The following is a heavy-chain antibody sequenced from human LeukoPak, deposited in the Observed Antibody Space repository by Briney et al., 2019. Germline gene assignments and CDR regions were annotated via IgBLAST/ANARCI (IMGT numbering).Heavy chain of an antibody. CDR2: IYSDGST. J-gene: IGHJ4*02. D-gene: IGHD3-22*01. CDR3: ATSGYLFFDY. V-gene: IGHV3-66*01. CDR1: GFTVSNTY. Sequence: PGGSLRLSCAASGFTVSNTYMSWIRQAPGKGPEWVSVIYSDGSTFYADSVKGRFTISRDISKNTLSLQMNSLRVEDTAVYYCATSGYLFFDYWGQGTLVTVSS.